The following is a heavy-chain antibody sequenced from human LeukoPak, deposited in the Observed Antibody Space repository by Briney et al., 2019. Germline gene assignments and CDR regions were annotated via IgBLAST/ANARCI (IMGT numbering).Heavy chain of an antibody. V-gene: IGHV3-23*01. Sequence: GGSLRLSCAASGFTFSSYAMSWVRQAPGKGLEWVSAISGSGGSTYYADSVKGRFTISRDNSKNTLYLQMNSLRAEDTAVYYCAKAIRYCSSTRCRSYYYYGMDVWGQGTTVTVSS. CDR2: ISGSGGST. J-gene: IGHJ6*02. D-gene: IGHD2-2*01. CDR3: AKAIRYCSSTRCRSYYYYGMDV. CDR1: GFTFSSYA.